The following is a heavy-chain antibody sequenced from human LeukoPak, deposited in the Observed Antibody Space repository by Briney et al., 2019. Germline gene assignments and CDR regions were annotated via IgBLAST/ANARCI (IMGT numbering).Heavy chain of an antibody. CDR1: GFTVSSHY. Sequence: GGSLRLSCAASGFTVSSHYMTWVRQAPGKGLEWVSFIRYDGSNKYYADSVKGRFTISRDNSKNTLYLQMNSLRADDTAVYYCAKVVRGAMVRGVIEPFDYWGQGTLVTVSS. J-gene: IGHJ4*02. CDR2: IRYDGSNK. D-gene: IGHD3-10*01. CDR3: AKVVRGAMVRGVIEPFDY. V-gene: IGHV3-30*02.